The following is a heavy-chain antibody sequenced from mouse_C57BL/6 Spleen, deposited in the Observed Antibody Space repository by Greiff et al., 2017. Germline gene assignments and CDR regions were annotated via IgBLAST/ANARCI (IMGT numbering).Heavy chain of an antibody. CDR1: GFTFNTYA. V-gene: IGHV10-3*01. Sequence: DVKLVESGGGLVQPKGSLKLSCAASGFTFNTYAMHWVRQAPGKGLEWVARIRSKSSNYATYYADSVKDRFTISRDDSQSMLYLQMNNLKTEDTAMYYCVRDGAQATSYAMDYWGQGTSVTVSS. J-gene: IGHJ4*01. CDR3: VRDGAQATSYAMDY. D-gene: IGHD3-2*02. CDR2: IRSKSSNYAT.